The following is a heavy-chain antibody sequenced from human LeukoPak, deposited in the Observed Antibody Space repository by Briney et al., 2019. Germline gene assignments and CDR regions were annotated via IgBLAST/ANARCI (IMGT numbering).Heavy chain of an antibody. J-gene: IGHJ3*02. CDR3: AREGLRRAFDI. Sequence: ASVKVPCKASGYTFTSYGISWVRQAPGQGLEWMGWISAYNGNTNYAQKLQGRVTMTTDTSTSTAYRELRSLRSDDTAVYYCAREGLRRAFDIWGQGTMVTVSS. CDR2: ISAYNGNT. V-gene: IGHV1-18*01. D-gene: IGHD3-22*01. CDR1: GYTFTSYG.